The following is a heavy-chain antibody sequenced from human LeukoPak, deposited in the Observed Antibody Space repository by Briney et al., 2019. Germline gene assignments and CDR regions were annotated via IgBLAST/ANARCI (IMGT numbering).Heavy chain of an antibody. Sequence: SETLSLTCTVSGGSISSSSYYWGWIRQPPGKGLEWIGSIYYSGSTNYNPSLKSRATISVDTSKNQFSLKLSAVTAADTAVYYCVRPDDNSFDFWGQGTMVTVSS. CDR3: VRPDDNSFDF. J-gene: IGHJ3*01. V-gene: IGHV4-39*01. CDR2: IYYSGST. D-gene: IGHD3-9*01. CDR1: GGSISSSSYY.